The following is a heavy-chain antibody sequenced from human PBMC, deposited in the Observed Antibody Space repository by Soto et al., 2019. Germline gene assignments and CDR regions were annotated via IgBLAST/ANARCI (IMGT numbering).Heavy chain of an antibody. V-gene: IGHV4-38-2*01. Sequence: SETLSLTCAVSGYSISSGYYWGWLRQPSGKGLEWIGSIHHGGSTSYNPSLNSRVTLSIDMTNNHVSLILNSVTAADTAVYYCARVGPWVPYYYDSSPYTFENWFDPWGQGTLVTVSS. CDR1: GYSISSGYY. D-gene: IGHD3-22*01. J-gene: IGHJ5*02. CDR3: ARVGPWVPYYYDSSPYTFENWFDP. CDR2: IHHGGST.